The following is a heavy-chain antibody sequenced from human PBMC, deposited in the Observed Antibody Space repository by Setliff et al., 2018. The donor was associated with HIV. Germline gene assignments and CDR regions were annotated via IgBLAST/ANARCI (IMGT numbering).Heavy chain of an antibody. Sequence: SETLSLTCAVYGGSFSDYFWTWIRQPPGKGLEWIGEINHSGSITHNPSLKSRLNMSVYTSKNQVSLKLTSVTAADTAVYYCAREPVSIPYDYWGQGTLVTVSS. CDR3: AREPVSIPYDY. CDR2: INHSGSI. J-gene: IGHJ4*02. CDR1: GGSFSDYF. D-gene: IGHD4-4*01. V-gene: IGHV4-34*01.